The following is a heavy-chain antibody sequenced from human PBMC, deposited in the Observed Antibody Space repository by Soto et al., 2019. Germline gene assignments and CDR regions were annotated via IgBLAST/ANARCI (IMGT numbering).Heavy chain of an antibody. D-gene: IGHD3-10*01. CDR2: ISGSGGST. CDR3: AKDRPNYDGWGGAYYKAGGDY. V-gene: IGHV3-23*01. Sequence: VQLLESGGGLVQPGESLRLSCAASGFTFSGYAMSWVRQAPGKGLEWVSSISGSGGSTYYADSVKGRFTISRDNSKNTLFLQVNSLRAEDTAIYYCAKDRPNYDGWGGAYYKAGGDYWGQGTLVTVSS. J-gene: IGHJ4*02. CDR1: GFTFSGYA.